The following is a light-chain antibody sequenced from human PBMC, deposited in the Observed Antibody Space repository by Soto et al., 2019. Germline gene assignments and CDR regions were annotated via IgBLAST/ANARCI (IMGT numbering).Light chain of an antibody. J-gene: IGLJ2*01. V-gene: IGLV2-8*01. CDR3: SSCAGSNNLV. CDR1: SSDVGGYNY. CDR2: EVT. Sequence: QSVLTQPASVSGSPGQSITISCTGTSSDVGGYNYVSWYQQHPGKAPKLMIYEVTTRPSGVPDRFSGSKSGNTASLTVSGLQTEDEADYYCSSCAGSNNLVFGGGTKLTVL.